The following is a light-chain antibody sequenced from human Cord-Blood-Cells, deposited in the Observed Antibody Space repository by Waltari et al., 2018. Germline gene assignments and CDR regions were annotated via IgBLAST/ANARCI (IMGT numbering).Light chain of an antibody. V-gene: IGKV3-11*01. CDR1: QRVSSY. J-gene: IGKJ4*01. CDR2: DAS. CDR3: QQRSNWLT. Sequence: EIVLTQSPATLSLSPGERATLSCRASQRVSSYLAWYQQKPGQAPRLLIYDASNRATGIPARFRGSGSGTDFTLTISSLEPEDFAVYYCQQRSNWLTFGGGTKVEIK.